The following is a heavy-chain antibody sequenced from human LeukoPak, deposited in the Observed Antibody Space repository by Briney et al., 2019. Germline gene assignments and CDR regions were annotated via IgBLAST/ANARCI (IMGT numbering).Heavy chain of an antibody. Sequence: PSETLSLTCTVSGGSISSYYWSWIRQPPGKGLEWIGYILNSGSTNYNPSLKSRVTISVHTSKNQFSLKVSSVTAADTAVYYCARRRRGYNGYEDAFDIWGQGTMVTVSS. J-gene: IGHJ3*02. D-gene: IGHD5-12*01. V-gene: IGHV4-59*08. CDR3: ARRRRGYNGYEDAFDI. CDR2: ILNSGST. CDR1: GGSISSYY.